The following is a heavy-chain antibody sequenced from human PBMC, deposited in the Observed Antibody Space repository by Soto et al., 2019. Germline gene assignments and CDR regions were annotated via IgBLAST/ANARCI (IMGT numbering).Heavy chain of an antibody. D-gene: IGHD2-21*01. J-gene: IGHJ4*02. CDR1: GFTFSSYS. CDR2: ISSSSSTI. Sequence: GGSLRLSCAASGFTFSSYSMNWVRQAPGKGLEWVSYISSSSSTIYYADSVRGRFTISRDNVKNSLYLQMHSLGAEETALYYCARGPISNDHYFDYWGQGALVTVSS. CDR3: ARGPISNDHYFDY. V-gene: IGHV3-48*01.